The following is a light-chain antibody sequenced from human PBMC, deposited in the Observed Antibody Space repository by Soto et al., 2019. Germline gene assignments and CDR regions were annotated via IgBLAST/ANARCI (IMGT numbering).Light chain of an antibody. CDR3: SSFRSSTTPRV. Sequence: SGLTQPASVSGSPGHSITISCTGTSSDVGGYNYVSWYQHHPGKAPKLMIYDVSNRPSGVSNRFSGSKSGNTASLTISGLQAEDEADYYCSSFRSSTTPRVFGTGTKVTVL. CDR1: SSDVGGYNY. V-gene: IGLV2-14*03. CDR2: DVS. J-gene: IGLJ1*01.